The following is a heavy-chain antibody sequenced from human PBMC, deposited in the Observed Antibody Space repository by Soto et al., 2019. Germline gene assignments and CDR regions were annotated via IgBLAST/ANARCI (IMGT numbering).Heavy chain of an antibody. CDR1: GGYISTITW. CDR3: ARDLGSCSSTSCRPFDY. CDR2: IYHSGST. V-gene: IGHV4-4*02. Sequence: QVQLRESGPGLVKTSGTLSLTCAVSGGYISTITWWSWVRQPPGKGLQWIGEIYHSGSTNYNPSLKSRVTISVDKSKNQFSLELSSGTAADTAVYNCARDLGSCSSTSCRPFDYWGQGTLVTVSS. J-gene: IGHJ4*02. D-gene: IGHD2-2*03.